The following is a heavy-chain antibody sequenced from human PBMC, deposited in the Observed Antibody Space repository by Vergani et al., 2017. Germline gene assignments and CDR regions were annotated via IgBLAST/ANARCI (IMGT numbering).Heavy chain of an antibody. J-gene: IGHJ6*02. CDR3: ARDPLYSTTWPFLLLDMDV. CDR2: FYTGGGT. CDR1: GGSISSGSYY. D-gene: IGHD6-13*01. Sequence: QVQLQESGPGLVRPSQTLSLTCTGSGGSISSGSYYWSWFRQPAGKGLEWIGRFYTGGGTSYNPSLKSRVTISVDTSKNQFSLQLSSVTAAGTAVYYCARDPLYSTTWPFLLLDMDVWGQGTTVTVSS. V-gene: IGHV4-61*02.